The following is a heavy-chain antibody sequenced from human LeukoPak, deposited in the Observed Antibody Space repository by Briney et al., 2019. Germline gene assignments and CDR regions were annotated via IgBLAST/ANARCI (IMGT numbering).Heavy chain of an antibody. Sequence: ASVKVSCKASGYTFTDSYIHWMRQAPGQGLEWMGWINPNSGDTNCTQKFQGRVTMTRDTSITTVYMELRSLRSDDTAVYYCARVFDFWSGADRFNWFDPWGQGTLVTVSS. CDR2: INPNSGDT. CDR3: ARVFDFWSGADRFNWFDP. V-gene: IGHV1-2*02. J-gene: IGHJ5*02. D-gene: IGHD3-3*01. CDR1: GYTFTDSY.